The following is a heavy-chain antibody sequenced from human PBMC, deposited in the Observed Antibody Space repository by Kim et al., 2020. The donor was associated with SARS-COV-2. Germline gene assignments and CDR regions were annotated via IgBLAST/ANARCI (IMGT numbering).Heavy chain of an antibody. CDR2: IIPIFGIA. D-gene: IGHD3-22*01. V-gene: IGHV1-69*04. CDR1: GGTFSSYA. J-gene: IGHJ4*02. CDR3: ARACEPYYYDSSGYYYY. Sequence: SVKVSCKASGGTFSSYAISWVRQAPGQGLEWMGRIIPIFGIANYAQKFQGRVTITADKSTSTAYMELSSLRSEDTAVYYCARACEPYYYDSSGYYYYWGQGTLVTVSS.